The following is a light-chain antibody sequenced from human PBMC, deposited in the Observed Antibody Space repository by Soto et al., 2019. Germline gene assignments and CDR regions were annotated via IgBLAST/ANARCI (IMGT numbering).Light chain of an antibody. V-gene: IGLV2-11*01. J-gene: IGLJ7*01. CDR3: CSYAGSYTYV. CDR1: SSDVGGY. Sequence: QSALTQPRSVSGSPGQSVTISCTGTSSDVGGYVSWYQQHPGKAPKLMIYDDNKRPSGVPDRFSGSKSGNTASLTISGLQAEDEADYYCCSYAGSYTYVFAAGTQLTVL. CDR2: DDN.